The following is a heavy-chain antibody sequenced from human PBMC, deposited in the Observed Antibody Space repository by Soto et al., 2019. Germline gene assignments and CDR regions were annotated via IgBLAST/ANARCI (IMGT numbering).Heavy chain of an antibody. CDR3: ARGKIVVVKDAIQNSFEP. CDR1: GGTFSSYA. V-gene: IGHV1-69*13. J-gene: IGHJ5*02. Sequence: SVKVSCKASGGTFSSYAISWVRQAPGQGLEWMGGIIPIFGTANYAQKFQGRVTITADESTSTAYMELSSLRSEDTAVYYCARGKIVVVKDAIQNSFEPWGQGTLVTVSA. D-gene: IGHD2-2*02. CDR2: IIPIFGTA.